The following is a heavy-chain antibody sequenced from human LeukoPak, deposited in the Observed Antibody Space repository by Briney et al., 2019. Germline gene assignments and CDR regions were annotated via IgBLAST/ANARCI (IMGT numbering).Heavy chain of an antibody. CDR2: ITSSSSYI. CDR3: AKDRPHYYDSSGYGDY. CDR1: GFTFSSYS. J-gene: IGHJ4*02. V-gene: IGHV3-21*04. D-gene: IGHD3-22*01. Sequence: GGSLRFSCAASGFTFSSYSMNWVRQAPGKGLEWVSSITSSSSYIYYADSVKGRFTISRDNSKNTLYLQMNSLRAEDTAVYYCAKDRPHYYDSSGYGDYWGQGTLVTVSS.